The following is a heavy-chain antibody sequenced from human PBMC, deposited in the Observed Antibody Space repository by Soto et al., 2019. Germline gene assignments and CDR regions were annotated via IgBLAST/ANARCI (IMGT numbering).Heavy chain of an antibody. D-gene: IGHD2-8*02. CDR3: ARGMTPPGAPAWYYFDS. J-gene: IGHJ4*02. V-gene: IGHV4-4*07. CDR1: GSARTCSSD. CDR2: FSLSGTT. Sequence: PSAPLSLTCTGSGSARTCSSDCSWIRPPTGKGLEWIGRFSLSGTTHYNPSLRSRVTMSADVSKNQFSLRLTSVTAADTALYYCARGMTPPGAPAWYYFDSWGQGNLVTFSS.